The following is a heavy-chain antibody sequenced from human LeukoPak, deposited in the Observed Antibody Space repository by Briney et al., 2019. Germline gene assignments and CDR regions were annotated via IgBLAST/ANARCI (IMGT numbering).Heavy chain of an antibody. CDR3: ARGSNTIFGVVIRNYYYYYMDV. V-gene: IGHV1-8*01. D-gene: IGHD3-3*01. J-gene: IGHJ6*03. CDR2: MNPNSGNT. CDR1: GYTFTSDD. Sequence: GASVKVSCKASGYTFTSDDINWVRQATGQGLEWMGWMNPNSGNTGYAQKFQGRVTMTRNTSISTAYMELSSLRSEDTAVYYCARGSNTIFGVVIRNYYYYYMDVWGKGTTVTVSS.